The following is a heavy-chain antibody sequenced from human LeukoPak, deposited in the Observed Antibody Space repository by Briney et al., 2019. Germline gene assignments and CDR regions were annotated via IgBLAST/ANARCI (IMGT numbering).Heavy chain of an antibody. V-gene: IGHV4-38-2*02. CDR3: ARGEGPDDAFDI. CDR2: VYHSGAT. J-gene: IGHJ3*02. CDR1: NYSISDGNY. Sequence: SETLSLICSVSNYSISDGNYWGWIRQPPGKGLEWIGGVYHSGATYYTPSLKSRVTISVDTSKNQFSLKLSSVTAADTAVYYCARGEGPDDAFDIWGQGTMVTVSS.